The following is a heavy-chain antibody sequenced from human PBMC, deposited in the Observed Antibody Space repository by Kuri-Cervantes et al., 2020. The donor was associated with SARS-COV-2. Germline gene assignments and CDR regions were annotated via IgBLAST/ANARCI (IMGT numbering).Heavy chain of an antibody. J-gene: IGHJ6*02. CDR1: GFTFNSHN. V-gene: IGHV3-30*04. CDR3: ARESSSSLNYYYGMDI. D-gene: IGHD6-6*01. CDR2: ISFYRHDA. Sequence: GGSLRLSCAASGFTFNSHNMHWVRQPPGKGLEWVAIISFYRHDAHYADSVKGRFTISRDNSKNTLYLQMDSLTTEDTAVYYCARESSSSLNYYYGMDIWGQGTSVTVSS.